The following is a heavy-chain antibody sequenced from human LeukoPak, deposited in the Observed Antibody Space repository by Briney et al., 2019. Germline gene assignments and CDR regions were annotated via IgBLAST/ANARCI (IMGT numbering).Heavy chain of an antibody. J-gene: IGHJ6*02. V-gene: IGHV4-61*08. CDR3: ARDWNTPLGMDV. Sequence: TSETLSLTCNVSGGSVSSSGYYWSWIRQPPGKGLEWIGYIYYSGSTNYNPSLKSRVTISVDTSKNQFSLKLSSVTAADTAVYYCARDWNTPLGMDVWGQGTTVTVSS. D-gene: IGHD1/OR15-1a*01. CDR2: IYYSGST. CDR1: GGSVSSSGYY.